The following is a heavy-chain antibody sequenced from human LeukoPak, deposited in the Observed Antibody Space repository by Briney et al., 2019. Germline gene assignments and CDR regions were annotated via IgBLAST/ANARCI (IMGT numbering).Heavy chain of an antibody. CDR2: ISGSGGST. V-gene: IGHV3-23*01. CDR1: GFTFSSYA. D-gene: IGHD7-27*01. J-gene: IGHJ4*02. Sequence: GGSLRLSCAASGFTFSSYAMSWVRRAPGKGLEWVSAISGSGGSTYYADSVKGRFTISRDNSKNTLYLQMNSLRAEDTAVYYCAKAGGNWVNYYFDYWGQGTLVTVSS. CDR3: AKAGGNWVNYYFDY.